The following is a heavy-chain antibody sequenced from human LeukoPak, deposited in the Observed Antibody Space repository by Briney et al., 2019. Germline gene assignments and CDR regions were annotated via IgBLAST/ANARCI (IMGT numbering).Heavy chain of an antibody. CDR1: GFTFSSYW. V-gene: IGHV3-7*01. CDR2: IKQDGSEK. J-gene: IGHJ6*02. CDR3: AREDIVVVPAAIQYYYYYGMDV. Sequence: GGSLRLSCAASGFTFSSYWMSWVRQAPGKGLEWVANIKQDGSEKYYVDSMKGRFTISRDNAKNSLYLQMNSLRAEDTAVYYCAREDIVVVPAAIQYYYYYGMDVWGQGTTVTVSS. D-gene: IGHD2-2*01.